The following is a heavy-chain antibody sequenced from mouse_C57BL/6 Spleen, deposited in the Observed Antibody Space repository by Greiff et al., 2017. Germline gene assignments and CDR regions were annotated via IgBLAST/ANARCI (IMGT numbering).Heavy chain of an antibody. Sequence: EVKLVESVAELVRPGASVKLSCTASGFNIKNTYMHWVKQRPEQGLEWIGRIDPANGNTKYAPKLQGKATIAADTSSNTAYLQLSSLTSEDTAIYYCASPYGNYFYFDCWGQGTTLTVSS. J-gene: IGHJ2*01. CDR2: IDPANGNT. CDR3: ASPYGNYFYFDC. CDR1: GFNIKNTY. V-gene: IGHV14-3*01. D-gene: IGHD2-1*01.